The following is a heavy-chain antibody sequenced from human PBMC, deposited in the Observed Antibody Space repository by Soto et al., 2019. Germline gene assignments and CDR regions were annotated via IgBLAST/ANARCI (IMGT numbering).Heavy chain of an antibody. CDR3: ARVEGSYYYYGMDV. CDR1: GFTFSSYS. Sequence: GGSLRLSCAASGFTFSSYSMNWVRQAPGKGLEWVSYISSSSSTIYYADSVKGRFTISRDNAKNSLYLQMNSLRDEDTAVYYCARVEGSYYYYGMDVWGQGTTVTVFS. CDR2: ISSSSSTI. D-gene: IGHD1-1*01. V-gene: IGHV3-48*02. J-gene: IGHJ6*02.